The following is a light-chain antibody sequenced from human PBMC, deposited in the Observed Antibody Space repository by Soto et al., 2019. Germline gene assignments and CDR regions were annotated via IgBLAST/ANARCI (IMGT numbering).Light chain of an antibody. CDR2: GAS. V-gene: IGKV3-15*01. CDR3: QQYNSWPGWT. J-gene: IGKJ1*01. Sequence: ETVVTQSPGTVTWSDVGGAPLTNRNSQSVSSNLAWYQQKPGQAPRLLIHGASTRATAIPARFSGSGSGTEFTLTVIGLQSEDLADYPGQQYNSWPGWTCGQGTKVDIK. CDR1: QSVSSN.